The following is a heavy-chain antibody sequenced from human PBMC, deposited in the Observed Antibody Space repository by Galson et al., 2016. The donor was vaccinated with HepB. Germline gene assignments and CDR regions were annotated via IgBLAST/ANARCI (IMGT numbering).Heavy chain of an antibody. D-gene: IGHD3-22*01. V-gene: IGHV4-39*01. CDR2: IYYSGST. J-gene: IGHJ4*02. CDR3: ARTYYYESRYYFDY. Sequence: SETLSLTCTVSGASVSSNTYWWGWIRQPPGKGLQWIGNIYYSGSTYYNPSLKSRVTIFVDTSKNQFSLKLSSVTAADTAVYYCARTYYYESRYYFDYWGPGTLVTVSS. CDR1: GASVSSNTYW.